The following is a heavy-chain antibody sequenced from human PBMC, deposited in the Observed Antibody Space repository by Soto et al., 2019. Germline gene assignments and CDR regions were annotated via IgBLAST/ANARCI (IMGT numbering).Heavy chain of an antibody. CDR3: ASQENYCSGGSCYPRAGMDV. Sequence: EVQLVQSGAEVKKPGESLKISCKGSGYSFTSYWIGWVRQMPGKGLEWMGIIYPGDSDTRYSPSFQGQVTISADKSISTAYLQWSSLKASDTAMYYCASQENYCSGGSCYPRAGMDVWGQGTTVTVSS. D-gene: IGHD2-15*01. J-gene: IGHJ6*02. CDR2: IYPGDSDT. CDR1: GYSFTSYW. V-gene: IGHV5-51*01.